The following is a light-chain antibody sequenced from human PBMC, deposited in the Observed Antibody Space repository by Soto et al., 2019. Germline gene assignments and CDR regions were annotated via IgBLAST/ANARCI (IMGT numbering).Light chain of an antibody. V-gene: IGLV2-14*01. CDR1: SSDVGGYNY. CDR2: DVS. CDR3: SSYTRSSTWV. Sequence: QSALTQPASVSGSPGQSITISCTGTSSDVGGYNYVSWYQQHPGKAPKLMIYDVSNRHSGVSKRFSGSKSGNTASLNSSGLQDEDQADYYCSSYTRSSTWVFGGGTKLTVL. J-gene: IGLJ2*01.